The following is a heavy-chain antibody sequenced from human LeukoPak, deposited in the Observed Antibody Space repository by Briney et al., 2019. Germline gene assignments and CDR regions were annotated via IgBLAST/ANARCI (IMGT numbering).Heavy chain of an antibody. V-gene: IGHV3-33*06. J-gene: IGHJ4*02. Sequence: PGGSLRLSCAASGFTFSSYGMHWVRQTPGKGLEWVAVVWYDGNNKYYSDSVKDRFTISRDNSRNTVYLQMNSLRAEDTAVYYCAKDGPHGDYLLGFWGQGTLVTVSS. D-gene: IGHD4-17*01. CDR3: AKDGPHGDYLLGF. CDR2: VWYDGNNK. CDR1: GFTFSSYG.